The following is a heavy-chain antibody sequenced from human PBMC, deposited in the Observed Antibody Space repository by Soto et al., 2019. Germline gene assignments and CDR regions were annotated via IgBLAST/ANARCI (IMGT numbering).Heavy chain of an antibody. D-gene: IGHD3-22*01. J-gene: IGHJ4*02. CDR2: ISYDGSNK. Sequence: GGSLRLSCAASGFTFSSYAMHWVRQAPGKGLEWVAVISYDGSNKYYADSVKGRFTISRDNSKNTLYLQMNSLRAEDTAVYYCARDSYDSSGYYSPTLDYWGQGTLVTVSS. CDR1: GFTFSSYA. CDR3: ARDSYDSSGYYSPTLDY. V-gene: IGHV3-30-3*01.